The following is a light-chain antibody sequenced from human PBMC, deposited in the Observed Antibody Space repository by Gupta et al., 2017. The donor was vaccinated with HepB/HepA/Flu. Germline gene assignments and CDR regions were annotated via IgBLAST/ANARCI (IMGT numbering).Light chain of an antibody. CDR3: QQYYSIPRT. CDR1: QSVLYSSNNKNY. J-gene: IGKJ1*01. CDR2: WAS. V-gene: IGKV4-1*01. Sequence: DIVMTQSPDSLAVSLGERATINCKSSQSVLYSSNNKNYLAWYQQNPGQPPKVLIYWASIRESGVPDRFSGSGTGTDFTLTISSLQAEDVAVYYCQQYYSIPRTFGQGTKVEIK.